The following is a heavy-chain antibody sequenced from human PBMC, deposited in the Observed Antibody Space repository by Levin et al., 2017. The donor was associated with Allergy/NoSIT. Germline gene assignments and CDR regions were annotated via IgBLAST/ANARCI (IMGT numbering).Heavy chain of an antibody. D-gene: IGHD7-27*01. Sequence: PGGSLRLSCAAPGFTFSSYWMTWVRQAPGKGLEWVANIKQDGSEKYYVDSVKGRFTISRDNAKNSLYLQMNSLRAEDTAVYYCARPGHWGWYFDLWGRGTLVTVSS. CDR3: ARPGHWGWYFDL. CDR2: IKQDGSEK. V-gene: IGHV3-7*01. CDR1: GFTFSSYW. J-gene: IGHJ2*01.